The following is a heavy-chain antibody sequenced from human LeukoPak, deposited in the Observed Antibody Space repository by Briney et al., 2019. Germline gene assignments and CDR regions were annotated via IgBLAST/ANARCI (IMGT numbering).Heavy chain of an antibody. D-gene: IGHD2-2*01. CDR2: IIPIFGTA. CDR1: GGTFSSYA. CDR3: ARGGYCSSTSCYGDWFDP. J-gene: IGHJ5*02. V-gene: IGHV1-69*05. Sequence: SVKVSCKASGGTFSSYAIRRVRQAPGQGLEWMGGIIPIFGTANYAQTFQGRVTITTDEYTSTAYMELSSLRSEDTAVYYCARGGYCSSTSCYGDWFDPWGQGTLVTVSS.